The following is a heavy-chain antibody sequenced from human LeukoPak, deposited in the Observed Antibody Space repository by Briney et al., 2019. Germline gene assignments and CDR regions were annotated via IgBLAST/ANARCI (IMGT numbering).Heavy chain of an antibody. Sequence: PGGSLRLSCAASGFTFSSYGMHWVRQAPGKGLEWVAVISYDGSNKYYADSVKGRFTISRDNSKNTLYLQMNSLRAEDTAVYYCARGDFTMIVVVISAFDIWGQGTMVTVSS. V-gene: IGHV3-30*19. CDR1: GFTFSSYG. J-gene: IGHJ3*02. CDR2: ISYDGSNK. CDR3: ARGDFTMIVVVISAFDI. D-gene: IGHD3-22*01.